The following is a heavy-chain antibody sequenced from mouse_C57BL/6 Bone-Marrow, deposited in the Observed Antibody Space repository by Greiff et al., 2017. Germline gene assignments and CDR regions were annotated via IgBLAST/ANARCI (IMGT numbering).Heavy chain of an antibody. CDR2: IYPRSGNT. Sequence: QVQLQQSGAELARPGASVKLSCKASGYTFTSYGISWVKQRTGQGLEWIGEIYPRSGNTYYNEKFKGKATLTADKSSSTAYMELRSLTSEDSAVYFYARAGAYYSTVYAMDYWGQGTTVTVSS. J-gene: IGHJ4*01. D-gene: IGHD2-5*01. CDR3: ARAGAYYSTVYAMDY. CDR1: GYTFTSYG. V-gene: IGHV1-81*01.